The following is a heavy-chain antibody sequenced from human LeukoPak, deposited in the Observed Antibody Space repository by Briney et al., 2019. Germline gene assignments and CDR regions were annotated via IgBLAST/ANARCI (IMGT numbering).Heavy chain of an antibody. V-gene: IGHV3-30*02. J-gene: IGHJ6*03. Sequence: GGSLRLSCAASGFTFSIYGMHWVRQAPGKGLEWVAFIRYDGSNKYYADSVKGRFTISRDNSKNTLYLQMNSLRAEDTAVYYCAKESYYYDSSRPGSYYYMDVWGKGTTVTVSS. CDR3: AKESYYYDSSRPGSYYYMDV. CDR2: IRYDGSNK. D-gene: IGHD3-22*01. CDR1: GFTFSIYG.